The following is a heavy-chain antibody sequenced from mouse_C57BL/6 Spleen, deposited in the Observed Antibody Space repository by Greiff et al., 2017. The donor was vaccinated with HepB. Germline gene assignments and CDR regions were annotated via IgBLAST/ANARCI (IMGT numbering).Heavy chain of an antibody. D-gene: IGHD3-2*02. Sequence: EVQGVESGGGLVKPGGSLKLSCAASGFTFSSYAMSWVRQTPEKRLEWVATISDGGSYTYYQDNVKGRFTITRDNSKNNLYLQMNQLTSEDTAVYYCARAQDSSGYNAMDYWGQGTSVTVSS. CDR2: ISDGGSYT. CDR3: ARAQDSSGYNAMDY. V-gene: IGHV5-4*01. CDR1: GFTFSSYA. J-gene: IGHJ4*01.